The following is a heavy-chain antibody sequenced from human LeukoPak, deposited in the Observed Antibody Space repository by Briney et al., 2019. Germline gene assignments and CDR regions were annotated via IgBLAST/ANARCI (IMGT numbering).Heavy chain of an antibody. D-gene: IGHD2-15*01. V-gene: IGHV3-23*01. J-gene: IGHJ4*02. Sequence: PGGSLRLSCATSGFTVSGNAMAWDRQAPGKRLEWVSGLGSDGRTHYADFVKRRFTISRDDFHNILYLQMNSLRGEDTALYYCVKDISGWTFDSWGQGTLVTVSS. CDR3: VKDISGWTFDS. CDR2: LGSDGRT. CDR1: GFTVSGNA.